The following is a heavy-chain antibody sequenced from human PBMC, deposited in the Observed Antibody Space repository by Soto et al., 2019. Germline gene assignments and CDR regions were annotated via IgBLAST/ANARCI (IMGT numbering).Heavy chain of an antibody. V-gene: IGHV3-11*06. Sequence: PGGSLRLSCAASGFTFSDYYMSWIRQAPGKGLEWVSYISSSSSYTNYADSVKGRFTISRDNAKNSLYLQMNSLRAEDTAVYYCARDLGYNWNDAPFDYWGQGTLVTVSS. D-gene: IGHD1-20*01. CDR1: GFTFSDYY. J-gene: IGHJ4*02. CDR3: ARDLGYNWNDAPFDY. CDR2: ISSSSSYT.